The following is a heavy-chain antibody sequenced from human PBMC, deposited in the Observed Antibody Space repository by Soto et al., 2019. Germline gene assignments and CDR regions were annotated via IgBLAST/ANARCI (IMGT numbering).Heavy chain of an antibody. CDR3: ARVGRIAAAGGDWFDP. CDR1: GGSISSGGYY. V-gene: IGHV4-31*03. D-gene: IGHD6-13*01. J-gene: IGHJ5*02. CDR2: IYYSGST. Sequence: QVQLQESGPGLVKPSQTLSLSCTVSGGSISSGGYYWSWIRQHPGKGLGWIGNIYYSGSTYYNPSLKSRVTISVDTSKNQFSLKLSSVTAADTAVYYCARVGRIAAAGGDWFDPWGQGSLVTVSS.